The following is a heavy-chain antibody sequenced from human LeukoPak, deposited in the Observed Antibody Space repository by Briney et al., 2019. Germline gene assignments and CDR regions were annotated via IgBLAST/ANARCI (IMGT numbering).Heavy chain of an antibody. Sequence: GSLRLSCVGSGFTFSSYEMNWVRQAPGKGLEWVAVISYDGSNKYYADSVKGRFTISRDNSKNTLYLQMNSLRAEDTAVYYCARGGASYYDSSGYPPFDYGGQGTLVTVSS. D-gene: IGHD3-22*01. J-gene: IGHJ4*02. CDR2: ISYDGSNK. CDR3: ARGGASYYDSSGYPPFDY. CDR1: GFTFSSYE. V-gene: IGHV3-30*04.